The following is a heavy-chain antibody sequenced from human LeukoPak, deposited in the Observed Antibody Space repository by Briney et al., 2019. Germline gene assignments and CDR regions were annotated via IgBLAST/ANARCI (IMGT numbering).Heavy chain of an antibody. D-gene: IGHD1-26*01. J-gene: IGHJ4*02. V-gene: IGHV1-2*02. CDR1: GYTFTGYY. Sequence: ASVKVSCKASGYTFTGYYMHWVRQAPGQGLEWMGWINPNSGGTNYAQKFQGRVTMTRDTSISTAYMELSRLRSDDTAVYYCARVYAWGSGGDYWGQGTLVTVSS. CDR2: INPNSGGT. CDR3: ARVYAWGSGGDY.